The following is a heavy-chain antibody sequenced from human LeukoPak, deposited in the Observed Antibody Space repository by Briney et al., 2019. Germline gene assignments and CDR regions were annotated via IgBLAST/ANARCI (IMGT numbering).Heavy chain of an antibody. D-gene: IGHD3-22*01. J-gene: IGHJ4*02. V-gene: IGHV3-23*01. CDR3: AKEMRDSSPPLDF. CDR2: ISESVGST. CDR1: GFTFTSYA. Sequence: GGSLRLSCAASGFTFTSYAMNWVRQAPGKGLGWVSNISESVGSTHYADSVKGRFTISRDNSKNTLYLQMNDLRAEDTAVYYCAKEMRDSSPPLDFWGQGTLVTVSS.